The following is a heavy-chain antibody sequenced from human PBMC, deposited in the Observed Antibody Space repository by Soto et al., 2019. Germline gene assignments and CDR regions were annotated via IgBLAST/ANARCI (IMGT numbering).Heavy chain of an antibody. D-gene: IGHD1-20*01. CDR2: INPNSGGT. CDR1: GYTFTGYY. CDR3: ARVYKYNWNHRSYYGMDV. V-gene: IGHV1-2*02. Sequence: ASVKVSCKASGYTFTGYYMHWVRQAPGQGLEWMGWINPNSGGTNYAQKFQGRVTMTRDTSISTAYMELSRLRSDDTAVYYCARVYKYNWNHRSYYGMDVWGQGTTVTVSS. J-gene: IGHJ6*02.